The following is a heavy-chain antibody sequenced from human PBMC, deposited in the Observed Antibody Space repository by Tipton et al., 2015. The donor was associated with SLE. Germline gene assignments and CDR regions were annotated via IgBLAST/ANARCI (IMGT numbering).Heavy chain of an antibody. Sequence: TLSLTCTVSGASVISFCWNCIRQSPGKGLEWIACVCNSVSTNYDPSLKSRGTITLDTSKNHFALELTSVTAADTAVYYCARQRLRLLSPLDAWGQETTVTVS. V-gene: IGHV4-59*08. J-gene: IGHJ6*02. CDR3: ARQRLRLLSPLDA. CDR1: GASVISFC. D-gene: IGHD3-10*01. CDR2: VCNSVST.